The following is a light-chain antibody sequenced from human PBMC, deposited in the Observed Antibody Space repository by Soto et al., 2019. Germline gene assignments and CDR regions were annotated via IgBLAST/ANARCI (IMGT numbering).Light chain of an antibody. CDR3: ILYTSSSTYV. J-gene: IGLJ1*01. CDR2: EVS. V-gene: IGLV2-14*01. Sequence: QSALTQPASVSGSPGQSITISCTGTSSDVGGYKYVSWYQQHPGKAPKLMIYEVSNRPSGISNRFSGSKSGNTASLTISGLQAEDEAEYYCILYTSSSTYVFGTGTKVTVL. CDR1: SSDVGGYKY.